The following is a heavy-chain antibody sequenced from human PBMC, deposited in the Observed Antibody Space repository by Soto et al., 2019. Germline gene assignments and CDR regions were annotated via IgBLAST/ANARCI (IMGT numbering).Heavy chain of an antibody. J-gene: IGHJ4*02. Sequence: GGSLRLSCAASGFTFSSYAMSWVRQAPGKGLEWVSAISGSGGSTYYADSVKGRFTISRDNSKNTLYLQMNSLRAEDTAVYYCAKGEGRPPAEPNDYWGQGTLVSVST. V-gene: IGHV3-23*01. D-gene: IGHD1-1*01. CDR1: GFTFSSYA. CDR3: AKGEGRPPAEPNDY. CDR2: ISGSGGST.